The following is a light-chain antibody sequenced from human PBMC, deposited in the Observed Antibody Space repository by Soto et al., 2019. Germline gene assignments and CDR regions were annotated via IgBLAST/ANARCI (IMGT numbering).Light chain of an antibody. Sequence: DIQMTQSPSSLSASVGGSITITCRASQSISNYLNWYQQKPGKAPNILIYAASSLQSGVPSRFSGSGSGTDFTLTISSLQPEDFATYYCQQSYNTPHTFGQGTKLEIK. CDR3: QQSYNTPHT. CDR1: QSISNY. J-gene: IGKJ2*01. CDR2: AAS. V-gene: IGKV1-39*01.